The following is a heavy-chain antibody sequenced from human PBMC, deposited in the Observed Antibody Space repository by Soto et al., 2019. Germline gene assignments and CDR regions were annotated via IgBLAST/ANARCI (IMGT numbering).Heavy chain of an antibody. J-gene: IGHJ4*02. CDR1: RFTFSNAW. CDR3: TTETADYISMEPY. V-gene: IGHV3-15*01. Sequence: GGSLRLSCTASRFTFSNAWMSWVRQAPGKGLEWVGRIRSKTDGGTTNYGAPVKDRFTISRDDSKNTLYLQMNSLKTEDSAVYYCTTETADYISMEPYWGQGTLVTVSS. D-gene: IGHD3-16*01. CDR2: IRSKTDGGTT.